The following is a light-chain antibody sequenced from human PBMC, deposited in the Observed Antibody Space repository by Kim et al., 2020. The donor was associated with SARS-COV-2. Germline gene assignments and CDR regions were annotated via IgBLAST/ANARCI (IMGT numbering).Light chain of an antibody. CDR2: AAS. Sequence: ASVGDRVTITCLASQVISTFLAWYQQKPGKVPRLLIYAASTLQSGVPSRFSGGGSGTDFTLTISSLQPEDVATYYCQKYNIAPQTFGGGTKVDIK. V-gene: IGKV1-27*01. CDR1: QVISTF. CDR3: QKYNIAPQT. J-gene: IGKJ4*01.